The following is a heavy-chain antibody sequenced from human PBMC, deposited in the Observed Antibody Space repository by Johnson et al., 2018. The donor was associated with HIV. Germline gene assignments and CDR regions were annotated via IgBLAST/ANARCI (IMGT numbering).Heavy chain of an antibody. D-gene: IGHD6-13*01. J-gene: IGHJ3*02. Sequence: QVQLVESGGGLVQPGGSLRLSCGASGFSVSSYAMHWVRQAPGKGLEWVAVISYDGSNKYYADSVKCRFTISRDNSKNTLYLQMNSLRAEDTAVYYCAKDRSGSWYGADAFDIRGQGTMVTVSS. CDR1: GFSVSSYA. V-gene: IGHV3-30-3*01. CDR2: ISYDGSNK. CDR3: AKDRSGSWYGADAFDI.